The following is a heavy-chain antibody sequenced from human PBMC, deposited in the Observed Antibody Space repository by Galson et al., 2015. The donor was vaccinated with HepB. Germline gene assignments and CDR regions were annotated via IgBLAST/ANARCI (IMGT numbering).Heavy chain of an antibody. CDR3: VRVADSDYGDHSHFDS. CDR1: GLTFSDYY. Sequence: SLRLSCAASGLTFSDYYTTWIRKAPGKGLEWLAYISSNTIYQNYADSVKGRFTIPRDNIKNSMYLQLNSLRAEDTAVYYCVRVADSDYGDHSHFDSWGLGTLVTVSS. CDR2: ISSNTIYQ. D-gene: IGHD4-17*01. J-gene: IGHJ4*02. V-gene: IGHV3-11*06.